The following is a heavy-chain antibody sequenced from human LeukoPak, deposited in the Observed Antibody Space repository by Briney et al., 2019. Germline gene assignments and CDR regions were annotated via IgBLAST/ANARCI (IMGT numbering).Heavy chain of an antibody. V-gene: IGHV3-21*01. CDR3: ARDLWSEIDY. CDR1: GFTFSSYS. D-gene: IGHD2-8*02. J-gene: IGHJ4*02. Sequence: NAGGSLRLSCAASGFTFSSYSMNWVRQAPGKGLEWVSSISSSSSYIYYADSVKGRFTISRDNAKNSLYLQMNSLRAEDTAVYYCARDLWSEIDYWGQGTLVTVSS. CDR2: ISSSSSYI.